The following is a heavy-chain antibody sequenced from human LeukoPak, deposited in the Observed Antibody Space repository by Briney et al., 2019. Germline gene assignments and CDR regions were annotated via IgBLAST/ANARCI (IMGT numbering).Heavy chain of an antibody. CDR3: AKGTGYDSSGYYYFDY. V-gene: IGHV3-9*01. D-gene: IGHD3-22*01. Sequence: PGRSLRLSCAASGFTFDDYAMHWVRQAPGKGLEWVSGISWNSGSIGYADSVKGRFTISRDNAKNSLYLQMNSLRAEDTALYYCAKGTGYDSSGYYYFDYWGQGTLVTASS. CDR2: ISWNSGSI. J-gene: IGHJ4*02. CDR1: GFTFDDYA.